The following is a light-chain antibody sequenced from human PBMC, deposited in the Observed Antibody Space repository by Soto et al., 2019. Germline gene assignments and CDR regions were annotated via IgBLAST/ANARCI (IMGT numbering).Light chain of an antibody. J-gene: IGKJ1*01. CDR2: GAS. CDR1: QSLNSN. CDR3: QQYNYWPS. V-gene: IGKV3-15*01. Sequence: EIVVTQSPDTLSVSPGKRTTLSSRASQSLNSNLAWYQQKPGQDPRLIIYGASIRAIGIPACFSGSGSATEFTLTVDSLHSVDFAVYYCQQYNYWPSFGPVTKVEVK.